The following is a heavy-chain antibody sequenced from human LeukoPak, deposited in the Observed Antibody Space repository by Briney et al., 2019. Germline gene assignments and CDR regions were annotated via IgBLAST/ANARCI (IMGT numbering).Heavy chain of an antibody. Sequence: PGGSLRLSCVASGFPFSNFAVHWVRRSPGEGLQWVAVISYDGSEEYYADFVKGRFTISNDTSKNTVYLQMNSLRAEDTAVYYCARDLWYYGSGSHFGDNYYSGMDVWGQGTTVTVSS. CDR1: GFPFSNFA. D-gene: IGHD3-10*01. J-gene: IGHJ6*02. V-gene: IGHV3-30*04. CDR3: ARDLWYYGSGSHFGDNYYSGMDV. CDR2: ISYDGSEE.